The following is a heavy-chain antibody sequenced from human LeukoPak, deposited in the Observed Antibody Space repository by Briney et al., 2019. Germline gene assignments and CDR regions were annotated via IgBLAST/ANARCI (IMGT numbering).Heavy chain of an antibody. CDR2: ISGSGGST. V-gene: IGHV3-23*01. D-gene: IGHD3-22*01. CDR1: GFTFSSFD. Sequence: GGSLRLSCAASGFTFSSFDMYWVRQAPGKGLEWVSAISGSGGSTYYADSVKGRFTISRDNSKNTLYLQMNSLRAEDTAVYYCAKDYYDSSGGWFDYWGQGTLVTVSS. J-gene: IGHJ4*02. CDR3: AKDYYDSSGGWFDY.